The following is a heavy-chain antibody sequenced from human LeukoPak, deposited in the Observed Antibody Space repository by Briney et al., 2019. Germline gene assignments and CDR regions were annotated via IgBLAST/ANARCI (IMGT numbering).Heavy chain of an antibody. J-gene: IGHJ4*02. V-gene: IGHV4-4*07. Sequence: PSETLSLTCTVSGGSISSYYWSWIRQPAGKGLEWMGRIYTSGSTNYNPSLKSRVTMSVDTSKNQFSLKLSSVTAADTAVYYCARVSGGLRSAPIDYWGQGTLVTVSS. CDR2: IYTSGST. CDR1: GGSISSYY. D-gene: IGHD3-16*01. CDR3: ARVSGGLRSAPIDY.